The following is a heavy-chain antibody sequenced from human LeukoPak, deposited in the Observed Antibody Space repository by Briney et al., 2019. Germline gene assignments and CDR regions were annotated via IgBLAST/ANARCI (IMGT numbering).Heavy chain of an antibody. D-gene: IGHD3-22*01. CDR1: GFTFNNYA. J-gene: IGHJ4*02. CDR2: ITDNGFNT. CDR3: ARDQYYYDSSGYPSY. Sequence: PGGSLRLSCAASGFTFNNYAMAWVRQAPEKGLEWVSSITDNGFNTYYADSVKGRFTISRDNSKNTLYLQMNSLRAEDTAVYYCARDQYYYDSSGYPSYWGQGTLVTVSS. V-gene: IGHV3-23*01.